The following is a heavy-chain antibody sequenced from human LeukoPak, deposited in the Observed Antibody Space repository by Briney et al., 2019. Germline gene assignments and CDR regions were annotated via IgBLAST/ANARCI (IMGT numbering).Heavy chain of an antibody. V-gene: IGHV1-18*01. CDR1: GYIFSSYG. Sequence: ASVKVSCKASGYIFSSYGISWVRQAPGQGLEWMGWISAYNGNTNYAQKLQGRVTMTTDTSTSTAYMELRSLTSDDTAVYYCGRNRTTNAPPPPYWGQGTLVTVSS. CDR2: ISAYNGNT. J-gene: IGHJ4*02. D-gene: IGHD1-1*01. CDR3: GRNRTTNAPPPPY.